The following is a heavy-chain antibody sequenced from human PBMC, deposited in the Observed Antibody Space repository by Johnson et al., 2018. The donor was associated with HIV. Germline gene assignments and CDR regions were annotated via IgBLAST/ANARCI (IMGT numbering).Heavy chain of an antibody. Sequence: MQLVESGGGFVKPGGSLRLSCAASGFTFSDAWMNWVRQSPGKGLEWVGRIKSEADGETTDYGAPVKGRFTISRDDSKNRVFLDMNNLKIEDTAMYYCATDSEGHVFDIWGQGTMVTVSS. J-gene: IGHJ3*02. CDR3: ATDSEGHVFDI. V-gene: IGHV3-15*01. CDR1: GFTFSDAW. CDR2: IKSEADGETT.